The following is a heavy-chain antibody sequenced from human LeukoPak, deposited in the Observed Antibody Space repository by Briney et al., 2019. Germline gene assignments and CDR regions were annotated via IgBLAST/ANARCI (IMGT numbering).Heavy chain of an antibody. CDR1: GDSISSYY. V-gene: IGHV4-59*08. D-gene: IGHD3-3*01. CDR2: IYYSGST. J-gene: IGHJ4*02. CDR3: ARQGFWRGYFVFDY. Sequence: SETLSLTCAVSGDSISSYYWSWIRQPPGKGLEWIGFIYYSGSTNYNPSLQSRVTISVDTSKNQFSLKLSSVTAADTAVYYCARQGFWRGYFVFDYWGQGTLVTVSS.